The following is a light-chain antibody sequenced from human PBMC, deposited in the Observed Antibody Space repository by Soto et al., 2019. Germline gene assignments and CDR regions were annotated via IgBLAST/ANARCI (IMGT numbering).Light chain of an antibody. Sequence: QSVLTQPPSASGTPGQRVTISCSGSSSNIGSNYVYWYQQLPGTAPKLLIYWNNHRPSGGPDRFSGSKSGTSASLAISGLRSEEEADYYCAAWYESLSSPGVFGGGTKVTVL. CDR3: AAWYESLSSPGV. CDR2: WNN. CDR1: SSNIGSNY. V-gene: IGLV1-47*01. J-gene: IGLJ2*01.